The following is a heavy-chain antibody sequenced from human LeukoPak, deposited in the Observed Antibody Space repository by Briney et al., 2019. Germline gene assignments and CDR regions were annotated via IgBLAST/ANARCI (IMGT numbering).Heavy chain of an antibody. CDR3: ARGAPSDSSGYRDPSFDY. Sequence: PGGSLRLSCAASGFTVSSNYMSWVRQAPGKGLEWVSVIYSGGSTYYADSVKGRFTISRDNSKNTLYLQMNSLRAEDTAVYYCARGAPSDSSGYRDPSFDYWGQGTLVTVSS. V-gene: IGHV3-53*01. CDR2: IYSGGST. J-gene: IGHJ4*02. CDR1: GFTVSSNY. D-gene: IGHD3-22*01.